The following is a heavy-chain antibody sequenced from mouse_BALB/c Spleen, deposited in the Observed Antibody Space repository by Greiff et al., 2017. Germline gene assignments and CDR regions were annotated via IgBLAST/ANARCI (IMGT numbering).Heavy chain of an antibody. J-gene: IGHJ4*01. D-gene: IGHD2-14*01. CDR2: ISSGGSYT. V-gene: IGHV5-9-4*01. CDR1: GFTFSSYA. Sequence: EVKLMESGGGLVKPGGSLKLSCAASGFTFSSYAMSWVRQSPEKRLEWVAEISSGGSYTYYPDTVTGRFTISRDNAKNTLYLEMSSLRSEDTAMYYCARDRYDVGAMDYWGQGTSVTVSS. CDR3: ARDRYDVGAMDY.